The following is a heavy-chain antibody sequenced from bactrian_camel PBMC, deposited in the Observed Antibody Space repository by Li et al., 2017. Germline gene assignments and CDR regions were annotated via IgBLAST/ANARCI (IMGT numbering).Heavy chain of an antibody. CDR3: AEGRGSRGEHCYSLNY. D-gene: IGHD6*01. CDR1: GDTNSNYC. J-gene: IGHJ4*01. V-gene: IGHV3S53*01. CDR2: IDTDGST. Sequence: HVQLVESGGGSVKAGESLKLSCAASGDTNSNYCMGWFRQAPGKMREGVAAIDTDGSTRYAEPLKGRFTISRDNAKNTVYLQMNNLQPEDTATYYCAEGRGSRGEHCYSLNYWGQGTQVTVS.